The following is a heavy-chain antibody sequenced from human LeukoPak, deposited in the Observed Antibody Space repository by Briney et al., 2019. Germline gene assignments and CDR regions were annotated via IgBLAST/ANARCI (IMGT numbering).Heavy chain of an antibody. CDR1: GFTFSDYY. J-gene: IGHJ6*03. CDR2: ISSSGSTI. D-gene: IGHD3-22*01. CDR3: ARVDYYDSSGSDPPPGYYYYMDV. Sequence: GGSLRLSCAASGFTFSDYYMSWIRQAPGKGLEWVSYISSSGSTIYYADSVKGRFTISRDNAKNSLYLQMNSLRAENTAVYYCARVDYYDSSGSDPPPGYYYYMDVWGKGTTVTVSS. V-gene: IGHV3-11*04.